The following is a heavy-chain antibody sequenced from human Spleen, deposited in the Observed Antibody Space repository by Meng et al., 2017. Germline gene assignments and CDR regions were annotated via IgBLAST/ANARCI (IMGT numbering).Heavy chain of an antibody. V-gene: IGHV4-34*01. Sequence: HVHLSQWAARSFIPSAPLSLTCVVSGGSVSYYYRSWFRQPPGKGLEWIGDINHSGSTNYNPSLESRATISVDTSQNNLSLKLSSVTAADSAVYYCARGPTTMAHDFDYWGQGTLVTVSS. D-gene: IGHD4-11*01. CDR3: ARGPTTMAHDFDY. CDR2: INHSGST. CDR1: GGSVSYYY. J-gene: IGHJ4*02.